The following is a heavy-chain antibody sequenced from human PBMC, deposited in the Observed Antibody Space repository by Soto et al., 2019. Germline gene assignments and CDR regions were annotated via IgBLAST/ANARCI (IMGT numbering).Heavy chain of an antibody. V-gene: IGHV3-33*01. D-gene: IGHD3-16*01. J-gene: IGHJ6*03. CDR1: GFTFSSYG. CDR2: IWYDGSNK. Sequence: QVQLVESGGGVVQPGRSLRLSCAASGFTFSSYGMHWVRQAPGKGLEGVAVIWYDGSNKYYADSVKGRFTISRDNSKNTLYLQMNSLRAEDTAVYYCARGEGEESYYYYMDVWGKGTTVTVSS. CDR3: ARGEGEESYYYYMDV.